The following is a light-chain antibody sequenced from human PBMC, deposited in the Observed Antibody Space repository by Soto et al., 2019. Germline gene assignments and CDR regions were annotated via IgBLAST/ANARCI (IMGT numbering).Light chain of an antibody. CDR1: ENIGEW. CDR3: QQFSDCYPT. V-gene: IGKV1-5*01. CDR2: EAS. J-gene: IGKJ1*01. Sequence: DIQMTQSPSTLSASVGDRVTITCRASENIGEWLSWYQQKPGKAPNLLIYEASHLQSGVPLRFSGGGSGTEFTLTITSLQPEDFATYYCQQFSDCYPTFGQGTKVDIK.